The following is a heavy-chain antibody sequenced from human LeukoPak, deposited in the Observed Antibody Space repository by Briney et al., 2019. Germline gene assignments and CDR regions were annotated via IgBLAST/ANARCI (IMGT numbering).Heavy chain of an antibody. CDR1: GFTFSSYA. Sequence: GGYLRLYCAASGFTFSSYAMSWVRQAPGKGLEWVSGISGSGGSTYYADSVKGRLTISRDNSKNTVYLQMNSLRAEDTAVYYCAKGVSITLTHGAFDIWGQGTMVTVSS. CDR2: ISGSGGST. D-gene: IGHD3-10*01. CDR3: AKGVSITLTHGAFDI. V-gene: IGHV3-23*01. J-gene: IGHJ3*02.